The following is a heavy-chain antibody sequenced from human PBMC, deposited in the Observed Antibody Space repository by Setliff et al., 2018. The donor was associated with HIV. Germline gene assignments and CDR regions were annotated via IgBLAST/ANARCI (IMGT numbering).Heavy chain of an antibody. Sequence: SETLSLTCTVSGGSISSNNYYWGWIRQPPGKGLEWIGSIYYSGSTYYNPSLKSRVTISVDTSKNQFSLKLSSVIAADTAVYYCARHAAGPDGPFDYWGQGTLVTVSS. CDR2: IYYSGST. V-gene: IGHV4-39*01. CDR1: GGSISSNNYY. CDR3: ARHAAGPDGPFDY. J-gene: IGHJ4*02.